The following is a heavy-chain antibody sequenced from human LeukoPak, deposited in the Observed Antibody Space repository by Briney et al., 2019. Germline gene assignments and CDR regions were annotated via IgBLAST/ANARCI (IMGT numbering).Heavy chain of an antibody. CDR3: ARRNDVAVAGIDV. D-gene: IGHD6-19*01. CDR1: GFTFSSYA. Sequence: PGGSLRLSCAASGFTFSSYAMHWVRQAPGKGLEWVAVISYDGSNKYYADSVKGRFTISRDNAKNSLYLQMNSLRAEDTAVYYCARRNDVAVAGIDVWGQGTLVTVSS. V-gene: IGHV3-30-3*01. CDR2: ISYDGSNK. J-gene: IGHJ4*02.